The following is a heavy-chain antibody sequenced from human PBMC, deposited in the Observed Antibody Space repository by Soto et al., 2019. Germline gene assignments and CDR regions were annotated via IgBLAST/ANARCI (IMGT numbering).Heavy chain of an antibody. V-gene: IGHV3-30*18. J-gene: IGHJ4*02. CDR2: MSYDRNNQ. CDR1: GFTFSSYA. D-gene: IGHD3-16*02. CDR3: AKALGELSPESFDY. Sequence: QVPLVESGGGVVQPGTSLRLSCAASGFTFSSYAVHWVRQAPGKGLEWVAIMSYDRNNQYYADSVKGRFTISRDNFKNMVYLQMNSLRAEDTAVYYCAKALGELSPESFDYWGQGILVTVSS.